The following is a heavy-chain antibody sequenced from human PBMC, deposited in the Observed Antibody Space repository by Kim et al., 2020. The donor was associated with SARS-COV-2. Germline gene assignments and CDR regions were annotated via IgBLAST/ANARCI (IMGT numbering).Heavy chain of an antibody. Sequence: GGSLRLSCAASGFTFSSYAMHWVRQAPGKGLEWVAVIWYDGSNKYYADSVKGRFTISRDNSKNTLYLQMNSLRAEDTAVYYCAKDKQWLVRYYFQHWGQGTLVTVSS. V-gene: IGHV3-33*06. D-gene: IGHD6-19*01. CDR2: IWYDGSNK. J-gene: IGHJ1*01. CDR3: AKDKQWLVRYYFQH. CDR1: GFTFSSYA.